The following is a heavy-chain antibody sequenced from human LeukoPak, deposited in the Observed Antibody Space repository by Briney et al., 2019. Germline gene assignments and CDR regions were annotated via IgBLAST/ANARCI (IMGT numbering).Heavy chain of an antibody. CDR2: IFHSGTT. J-gene: IGHJ3*02. CDR1: VGSISSTHW. D-gene: IGHD6-19*01. CDR3: ARDQWLLRGGDHDAFDI. V-gene: IGHV4-4*02. Sequence: SDTLSLTCAVSVGSISSTHWWNWVRQPPGKGLEWIGQIFHSGTTNYNPACKSRDTKSIDKSKNQFFLKLSSVPAADTAVYYCARDQWLLRGGDHDAFDIWGQGTMVTVSS.